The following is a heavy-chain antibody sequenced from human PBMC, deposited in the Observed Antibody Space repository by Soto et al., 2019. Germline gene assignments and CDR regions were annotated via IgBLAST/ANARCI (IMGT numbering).Heavy chain of an antibody. V-gene: IGHV4-30-2*01. CDR2: IYHSGST. CDR1: GGSISSGGYS. D-gene: IGHD2-2*01. Sequence: SETLSLTCAVSGGSISSGGYSWSWIRQPPGKGLEWIGYIYHSGSTYYNSSLKSRVTISVDRSKNQFSLKLSSVTAADTTVYYCARVPTPWGQGTLVTVSS. CDR3: ARVPTP. J-gene: IGHJ5*02.